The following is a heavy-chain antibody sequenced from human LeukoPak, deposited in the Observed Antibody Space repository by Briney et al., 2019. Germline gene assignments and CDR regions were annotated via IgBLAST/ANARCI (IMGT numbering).Heavy chain of an antibody. D-gene: IGHD6-13*01. CDR3: ARAWYPNWFDP. V-gene: IGHV4-39*07. CDR1: GGSISSSSYY. Sequence: SETLSLTCTVCGGSISSSSYYWGWIRQPPGKGLEWIGSIYYSGGTYYNPSLKSRVTISVDTSKNQFSLKLSSVTAADTAVYYCARAWYPNWFDPWGQGTLVTVSS. CDR2: IYYSGGT. J-gene: IGHJ5*02.